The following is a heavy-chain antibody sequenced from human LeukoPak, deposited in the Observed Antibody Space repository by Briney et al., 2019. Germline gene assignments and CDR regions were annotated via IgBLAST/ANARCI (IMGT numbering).Heavy chain of an antibody. CDR2: INPSGGRT. D-gene: IGHD3-22*01. CDR3: ARDQRYYDSSGHLDY. CDR1: GYTFTGYY. V-gene: IGHV1-46*01. J-gene: IGHJ4*02. Sequence: ASVKVSCKASGYTFTGYYMHWVRQAPGQGLEWMGIINPSGGRTSYAQKFQGRVTMTRDTSTSTVYMELSSLRSEDTAVYYCARDQRYYDSSGHLDYWGQGTLVSVSS.